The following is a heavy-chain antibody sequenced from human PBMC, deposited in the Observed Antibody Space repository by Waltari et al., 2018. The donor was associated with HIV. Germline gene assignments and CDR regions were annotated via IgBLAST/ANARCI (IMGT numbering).Heavy chain of an antibody. CDR1: GFPFSRCA. Sequence: EVQLLESGGDLVQPGGSLRLSCAASGFPFSRCAISWVRQAPGKGLEWVSYISGNGGGTYYADSVKGRFTISRDNSKNTLYLQMNSLRAEDTAVYYCARVFSYSGVSYYFDYWGQGTLVTVSS. V-gene: IGHV3-23*01. J-gene: IGHJ4*02. CDR3: ARVFSYSGVSYYFDY. CDR2: ISGNGGGT. D-gene: IGHD2-15*01.